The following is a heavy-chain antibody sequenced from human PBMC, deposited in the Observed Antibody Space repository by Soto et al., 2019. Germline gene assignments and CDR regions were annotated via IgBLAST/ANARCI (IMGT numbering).Heavy chain of an antibody. V-gene: IGHV3-7*03. Sequence: LRLSCAASGLTFSGHWMTWVRQTRGEGLQWVAAIKPDGSETFYVDSVKGRFTISRDNARNSLFLQMDSLRAEDTAVYYCTSRPSGMTYHAVFDFWGQGXLVTVYS. D-gene: IGHD2-21*02. CDR1: GLTFSGHW. CDR3: TSRPSGMTYHAVFDF. CDR2: IKPDGSET. J-gene: IGHJ4*02.